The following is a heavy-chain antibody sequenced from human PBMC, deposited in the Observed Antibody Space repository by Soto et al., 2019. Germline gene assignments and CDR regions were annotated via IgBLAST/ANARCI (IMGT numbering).Heavy chain of an antibody. D-gene: IGHD3-10*01. CDR2: ISGSGGST. Sequence: EVQLLESGGGLVQPGGSLRLSCAASGFTFSSYAMSWVRQAPGKGLEWVSAISGSGGSTYYADSVKGRFTNSRDNAKNTLYLQMNSLRAEDTAVYYCAKGGVRGNNFDYWGQGTLVTVSS. CDR1: GFTFSSYA. J-gene: IGHJ4*02. V-gene: IGHV3-23*01. CDR3: AKGGVRGNNFDY.